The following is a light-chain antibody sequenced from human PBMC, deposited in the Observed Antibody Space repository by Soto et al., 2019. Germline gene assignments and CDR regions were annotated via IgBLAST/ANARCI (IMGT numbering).Light chain of an antibody. Sequence: VRTQSPDTKTLSPGERATLSCRASQTVRNNYLAWYQQKPGQAPRLLIYGASNRATGIPDRFSGSGSGTDFSLIISSLEPEDFAVYYCQQRSVWPLTFGGG. CDR1: QTVRNNY. CDR2: GAS. V-gene: IGKV3D-20*02. J-gene: IGKJ4*01. CDR3: QQRSVWPLT.